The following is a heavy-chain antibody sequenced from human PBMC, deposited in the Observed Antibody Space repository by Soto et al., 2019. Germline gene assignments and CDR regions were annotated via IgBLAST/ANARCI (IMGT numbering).Heavy chain of an antibody. J-gene: IGHJ6*02. CDR3: TKLRTTPVWGLGV. Sequence: PRLLRAASGYSVKISVVGVVLQAPGKGLELVSAISGSGGSTYYADSVKGRFTISRDNSKNTLYLQMNSLRAEDTAVYYSTKLRTTPVWGLGVPGQGLTVTVPS. V-gene: IGHV3-23*01. CDR1: GYSVKISV. CDR2: ISGSGGST. D-gene: IGHD1-1*01.